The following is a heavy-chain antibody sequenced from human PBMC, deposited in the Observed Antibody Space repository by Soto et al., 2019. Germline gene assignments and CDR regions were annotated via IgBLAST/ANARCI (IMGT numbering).Heavy chain of an antibody. J-gene: IGHJ4*02. Sequence: EVQLVESGGGLVQPGGSLRLSCAGSGFTVSSNYMSWVRQAPGKGLEWVSIIFSGGSTYYADSVKGRFTISGDNSKNTLYLQMNSLRAEDTAVYYCARGLDGDNWGQGTLVTVSS. CDR1: GFTVSSNY. CDR2: IFSGGST. CDR3: ARGLDGDN. D-gene: IGHD1-1*01. V-gene: IGHV3-66*01.